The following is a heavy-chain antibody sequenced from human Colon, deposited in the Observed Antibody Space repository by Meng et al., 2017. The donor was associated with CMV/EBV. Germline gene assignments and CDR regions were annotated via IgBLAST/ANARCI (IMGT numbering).Heavy chain of an antibody. CDR2: IYHSGTT. CDR1: GVSIISDNW. Sequence: QVRLLGSSTCLVKPSGTLSLICSVSGVSIISDNWGTWVRQPPGKGLEWIGEIYHSGTTNYNPSLKSRVTISVDKSKNQVSLNLSSVTAADTAVYFCAKIPLGYSLSPLVGLDPWGQGTLVTVSS. J-gene: IGHJ5*02. D-gene: IGHD5-18*01. V-gene: IGHV4-4*02. CDR3: AKIPLGYSLSPLVGLDP.